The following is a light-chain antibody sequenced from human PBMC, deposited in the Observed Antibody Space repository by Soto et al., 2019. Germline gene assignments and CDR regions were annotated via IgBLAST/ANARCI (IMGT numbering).Light chain of an antibody. J-gene: IGKJ1*01. CDR1: QTVPRNY. CDR2: GPS. V-gene: IGKV3-20*01. Sequence: EIVLTQSPVTLSLSPGDRATLSCRASQTVPRNYLAWYQQRPGQTPRLLIYGPSSRATGIPDRFSGSGSGTDFTLTISRLEPEDFAVYYCHQYATSPQTFGQGTKVEIK. CDR3: HQYATSPQT.